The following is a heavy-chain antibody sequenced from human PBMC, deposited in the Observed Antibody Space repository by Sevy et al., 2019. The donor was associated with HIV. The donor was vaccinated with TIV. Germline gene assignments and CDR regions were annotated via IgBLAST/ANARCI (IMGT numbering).Heavy chain of an antibody. Sequence: SETLSLTCTVSGGSISSYYWSWIRQPAGKGLEWIGRIYTSGSTNYNPSLKSRVTMSVDTSKNQFSLKLSSVTAADTAVYYYARVARITIFGVADTSAFDIWGQGTMVTVSS. CDR3: ARVARITIFGVADTSAFDI. J-gene: IGHJ3*02. V-gene: IGHV4-4*07. CDR1: GGSISSYY. CDR2: IYTSGST. D-gene: IGHD3-3*01.